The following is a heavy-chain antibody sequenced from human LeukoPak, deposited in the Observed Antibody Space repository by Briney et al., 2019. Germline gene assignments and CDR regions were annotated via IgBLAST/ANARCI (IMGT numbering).Heavy chain of an antibody. CDR3: ASETTRDSSGSDY. J-gene: IGHJ4*02. D-gene: IGHD6-19*01. Sequence: ASVKVSCKASGYTFTSYYMHWVRQAPGQGLEWMGIINPSGGSTSYAQKFQGRVTMTRDMSTSTVYMELSSLRSEDTAVFYCASETTRDSSGSDYWGQGTLVTVSS. V-gene: IGHV1-46*01. CDR1: GYTFTSYY. CDR2: INPSGGST.